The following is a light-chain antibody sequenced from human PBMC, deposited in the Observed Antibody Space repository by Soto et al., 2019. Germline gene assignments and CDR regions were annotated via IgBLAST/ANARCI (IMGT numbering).Light chain of an antibody. V-gene: IGLV4-60*02. CDR3: ETWDTNTWV. Sequence: QPVLTQSSSASASLGSSVKLTCTLSSGHSSYIIAWHQQQPGKAPRFLMKLEQSGSYNKGSGLPDRFSGSSSGADSYLTISNLQFEDEADYYCETWDTNTWVFGGGTKLTVL. CDR2: LEQSGSY. J-gene: IGLJ3*02. CDR1: SGHSSYI.